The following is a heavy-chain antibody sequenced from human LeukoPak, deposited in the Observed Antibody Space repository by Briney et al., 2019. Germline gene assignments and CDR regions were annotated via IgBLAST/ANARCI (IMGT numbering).Heavy chain of an antibody. V-gene: IGHV1-18*01. CDR3: ARAYYDSSGYSAFGI. D-gene: IGHD3-22*01. Sequence: ASVTVSCKASGYSFTSYGISWVRQAPGQGLEWMGWISAYNGNTNYAQKLQGRVTMTTDTSTSTVYMELRSLRSDDTALYYCARAYYDSSGYSAFGIWGQGTMVAVSS. CDR2: ISAYNGNT. J-gene: IGHJ3*02. CDR1: GYSFTSYG.